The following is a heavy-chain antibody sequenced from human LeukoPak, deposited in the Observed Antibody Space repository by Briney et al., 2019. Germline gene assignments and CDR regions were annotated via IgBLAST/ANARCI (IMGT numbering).Heavy chain of an antibody. Sequence: SVKVSCKASGGTFSSYAISWVRQAPGQGLEWMGGIIPIFGTANYAQKFQGRVTITADGSTSTAYMELSSLRSEDTAVYYCARAIAAAGPRLYYYYYYYMDVWGKGTMVTISS. D-gene: IGHD6-13*01. J-gene: IGHJ6*03. CDR2: IIPIFGTA. CDR1: GGTFSSYA. V-gene: IGHV1-69*13. CDR3: ARAIAAAGPRLYYYYYYYMDV.